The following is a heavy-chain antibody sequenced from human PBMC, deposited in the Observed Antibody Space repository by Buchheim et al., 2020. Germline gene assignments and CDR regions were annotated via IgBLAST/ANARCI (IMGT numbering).Heavy chain of an antibody. Sequence: QVQLVESGGGVVQPGRSLRLSCAASGFTFSSYGMHWVRQAPGKGLEWVAVISYDGSNKYYADSVKGRFTISRDNSKNTLYLQMNSLRAEDTAVYYCLRRFGYAPYSMDVWGQGTT. CDR2: ISYDGSNK. D-gene: IGHD3-10*01. CDR1: GFTFSSYG. CDR3: LRRFGYAPYSMDV. J-gene: IGHJ6*02. V-gene: IGHV3-30*03.